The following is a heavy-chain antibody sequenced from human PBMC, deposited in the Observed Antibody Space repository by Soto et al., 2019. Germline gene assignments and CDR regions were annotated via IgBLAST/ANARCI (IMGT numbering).Heavy chain of an antibody. J-gene: IGHJ6*02. CDR1: GYTFTGYY. D-gene: IGHD6-13*01. Sequence: GASVKVSGKASGYTFTGYYMHWVRQARGQGLEWMGWINPNSGGTNYAQKFQGWVTMTRDTSISTAYMERSRLRSDDTAVYYCAREPLSIAAARYYYYGMDVWGQGTTVTVSS. V-gene: IGHV1-2*04. CDR3: AREPLSIAAARYYYYGMDV. CDR2: INPNSGGT.